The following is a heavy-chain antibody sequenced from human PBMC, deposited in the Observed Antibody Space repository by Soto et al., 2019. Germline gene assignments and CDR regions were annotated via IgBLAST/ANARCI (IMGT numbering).Heavy chain of an antibody. J-gene: IGHJ3*02. D-gene: IGHD3-10*01. CDR2: IYWDDDK. Sequence: QITLKESGPTLVKPTQTLTLTCTFSGFSLSTSGVGVGWIRQPPGKALEWLALIYWDDDKRNSPSLKSRLTTTNDPSKNQVVFTMANVDPVDTATYYSAHSGLWFGEPDAFDIWGQGTMVTVSS. CDR3: AHSGLWFGEPDAFDI. V-gene: IGHV2-5*02. CDR1: GFSLSTSGVG.